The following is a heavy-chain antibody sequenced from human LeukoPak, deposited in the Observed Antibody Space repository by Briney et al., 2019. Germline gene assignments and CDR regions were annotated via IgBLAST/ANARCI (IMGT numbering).Heavy chain of an antibody. Sequence: AGGSLRLSCAASGFTFNSYAMHWVRQAPGKGLEWVAVISYDGSNKYYADSVKGRFTISRDNAKNSLYLQMNSLRAEDTAVYYCARDTDATMVRRVIWFDPWGQGTLVTVSS. CDR2: ISYDGSNK. CDR3: ARDTDATMVRRVIWFDP. J-gene: IGHJ5*02. V-gene: IGHV3-30-3*01. CDR1: GFTFNSYA. D-gene: IGHD3-10*01.